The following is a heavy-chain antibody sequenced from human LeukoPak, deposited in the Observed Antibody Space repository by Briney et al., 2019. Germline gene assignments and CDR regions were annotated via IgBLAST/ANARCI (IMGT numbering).Heavy chain of an antibody. CDR3: ARGSGSYYKAKIIDY. CDR1: GYIFTSYG. J-gene: IGHJ4*02. Sequence: ASVKVSCKASGYIFTSYGISWVRQAPGQGLEWMGWISPYSGNRNFAQKLQGRVTMATDTSTSTAYMELGSLRSEDTAVYYCARGSGSYYKAKIIDYWGQGTLVTVSS. CDR2: ISPYSGNR. D-gene: IGHD1-26*01. V-gene: IGHV1-18*01.